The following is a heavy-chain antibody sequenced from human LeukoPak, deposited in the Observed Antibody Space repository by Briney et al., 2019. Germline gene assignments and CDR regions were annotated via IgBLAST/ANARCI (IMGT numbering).Heavy chain of an antibody. CDR1: GFTFGDYA. J-gene: IGHJ6*03. D-gene: IGHD3-10*01. Sequence: GGSLRLSCTASGFTFGDYAMSWVRQAPGKGLEWVGFIRSKAYGGTTEYAASVKGRFTISRDDSKSIAYLQMNSLKTEDTAVYYCTRDLLYYGSGSYPNYYYYYMDVWGKGTTVTVSS. V-gene: IGHV3-49*04. CDR2: IRSKAYGGTT. CDR3: TRDLLYYGSGSYPNYYYYYMDV.